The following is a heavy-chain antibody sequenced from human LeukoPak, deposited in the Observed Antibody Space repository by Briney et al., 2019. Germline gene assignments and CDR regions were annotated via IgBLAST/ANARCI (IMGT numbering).Heavy chain of an antibody. J-gene: IGHJ3*02. Sequence: GGSLRLSCAASGFTFSSYWMSWVRQAPGKGLEWVANIKRDGSEKYYVDSVKGRFTISRDNAKNSLYLQMNSLRAEDTAVYYCARARYCSSTSCFNAPSDAFDIWGQGTMVTVSS. CDR1: GFTFSSYW. D-gene: IGHD2-2*01. V-gene: IGHV3-7*01. CDR3: ARARYCSSTSCFNAPSDAFDI. CDR2: IKRDGSEK.